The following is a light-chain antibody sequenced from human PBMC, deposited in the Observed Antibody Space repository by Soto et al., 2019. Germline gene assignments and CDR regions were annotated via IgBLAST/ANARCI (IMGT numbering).Light chain of an antibody. CDR3: SPYRNGSPLYV. Sequence: QSALTQPASVSGSPGQSITISCTGTSSDVGGYNYVSWYQQHPGKAPKLMIYEINNRPSGVSNRFSGSKSGNTASLTISGLQAEDEADYHCSPYRNGSPLYVFGTGTKVTVL. CDR2: EIN. J-gene: IGLJ1*01. V-gene: IGLV2-14*01. CDR1: SSDVGGYNY.